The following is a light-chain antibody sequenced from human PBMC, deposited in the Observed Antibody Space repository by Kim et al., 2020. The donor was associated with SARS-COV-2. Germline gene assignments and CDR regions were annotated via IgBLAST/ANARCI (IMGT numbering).Light chain of an antibody. J-gene: IGLJ2*01. CDR1: SSDVCVFNH. CDR2: DVS. CDR3: SSYTTSSTPV. V-gene: IGLV2-14*03. Sequence: GQSITISCIGTSSDVCVFNHVSWYQQHPGKAPKLMIYDVSNRPSGVSNRFSGSKSGNTASLTISGLQAEDEADYYCSSYTTSSTPVFGGGTQLTVL.